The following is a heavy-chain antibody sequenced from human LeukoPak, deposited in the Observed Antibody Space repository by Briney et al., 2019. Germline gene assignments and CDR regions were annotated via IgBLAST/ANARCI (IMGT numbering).Heavy chain of an antibody. Sequence: SEPLSLPCTLSGGSLCRHYWSWIPNPPGKALEWLGYIYYSGCTNYNTSRKSRVTISVDTSKNRFALKLSSVTAADTAVYDCARGQGWGSGGVVDYWGEGTRVTVSS. CDR3: ARGQGWGSGGVVDY. J-gene: IGHJ4*02. V-gene: IGHV4-59*11. D-gene: IGHD7-27*01. CDR2: IYYSGCT. CDR1: GGSLCRHY.